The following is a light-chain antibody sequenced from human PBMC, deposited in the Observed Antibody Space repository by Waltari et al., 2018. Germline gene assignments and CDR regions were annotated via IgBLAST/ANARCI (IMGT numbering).Light chain of an antibody. Sequence: QSALTQPASVSGSLGQSITISCTGTSSDVGGYTYVSWYQQHPGKAPRLMIYDVNKRPSGVSNRFSGSKPGNTASLTISGLQAEDEADYHCCSFASSNSYVFGTGTMVTVL. CDR2: DVN. V-gene: IGLV2-14*01. J-gene: IGLJ1*01. CDR1: SSDVGGYTY. CDR3: CSFASSNSYV.